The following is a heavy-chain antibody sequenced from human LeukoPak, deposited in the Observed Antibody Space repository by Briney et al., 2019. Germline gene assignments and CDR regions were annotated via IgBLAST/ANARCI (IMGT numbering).Heavy chain of an antibody. CDR3: ARVAGGYDLVSWFDP. D-gene: IGHD5-12*01. J-gene: IGHJ5*02. V-gene: IGHV1-69*05. CDR1: GGTFSSYA. CDR2: IIPIFGTA. Sequence: SVKVSCKASGGTFSSYAISWVRQAPGQGLEWMGGIIPIFGTANYAQKFQGRVTITTDESTSTAYMELSSLRSEDTAVYYCARVAGGYDLVSWFDPWGQRTLVTVSS.